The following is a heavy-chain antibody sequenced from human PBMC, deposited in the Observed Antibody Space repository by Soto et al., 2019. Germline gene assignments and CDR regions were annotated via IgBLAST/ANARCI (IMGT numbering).Heavy chain of an antibody. CDR1: GGSISSGGYY. J-gene: IGHJ4*02. D-gene: IGHD3-10*01. CDR3: ARRGSGSYSDY. V-gene: IGHV4-30-4*08. Sequence: SETLSLTCTVSGGSISSGGYYWSWIRQPPGKGLEWIGYIYYSGSTYYNPSLKSRVTISVDTSKNQFSLKLSSVTAADTAVYYCARRGSGSYSDYWGQGTLVTVSS. CDR2: IYYSGST.